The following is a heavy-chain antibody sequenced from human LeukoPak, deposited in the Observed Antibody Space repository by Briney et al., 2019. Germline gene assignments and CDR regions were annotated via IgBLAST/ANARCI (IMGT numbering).Heavy chain of an antibody. Sequence: ASVKLSPTSAVYPDTGSDMYAVRQAPGQGLEWMGWINPNSGGTNYAQKFQGRVTMTRDTSTSTAYMELSRLRSDDAAVYCCASGTSSAGTGGRDSYWGQGTRVSVSS. CDR3: ASGTSSAGTGGRDSY. CDR2: INPNSGGT. J-gene: IGHJ4*02. V-gene: IGHV1-2*02. CDR1: VYPDTGSD. D-gene: IGHD6-13*01.